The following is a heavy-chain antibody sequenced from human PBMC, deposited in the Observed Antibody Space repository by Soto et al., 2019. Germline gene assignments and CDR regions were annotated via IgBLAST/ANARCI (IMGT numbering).Heavy chain of an antibody. J-gene: IGHJ4*02. Sequence: EVQLVESGGGLVQPGGSLRLSCAASGFTFSDYWMHWVRQAPGKGLVWVSRINSDGSSTFYADSVKGRFTISRDNAKNTMYLQMNSLRAEDTAVYYCASSLLTPFDYWGQGTLVTVSS. D-gene: IGHD7-27*01. CDR2: INSDGSST. V-gene: IGHV3-74*01. CDR3: ASSLLTPFDY. CDR1: GFTFSDYW.